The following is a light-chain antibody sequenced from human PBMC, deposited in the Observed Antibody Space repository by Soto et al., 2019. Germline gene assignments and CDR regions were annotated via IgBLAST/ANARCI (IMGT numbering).Light chain of an antibody. CDR2: GAS. J-gene: IGKJ1*01. V-gene: IGKV3-20*01. Sequence: EIVLTQSPGTLSLSPGERATLSCRASQSVTSSYLAWYQQKPGQAPRLLIYGASNRATGIPDRFSGSGSRTDFTLTISGLEPEYFAVYYCHQDGSSPRTFGQGTKVEIK. CDR1: QSVTSSY. CDR3: HQDGSSPRT.